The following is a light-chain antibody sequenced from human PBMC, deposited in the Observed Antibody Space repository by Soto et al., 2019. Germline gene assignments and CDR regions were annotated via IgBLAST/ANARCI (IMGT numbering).Light chain of an antibody. V-gene: IGLV2-8*01. Sequence: QSVLTQPPSASGSPGQSVTISCTGTSSDIGGNNFVSWYQHHPGKAPKLMLYDVIKRPSGVPARFSGSKSGNTAALTVSGLQAEEDADYYCSSYGGSNNFVVFGGGTKLTVL. CDR3: SSYGGSNNFVV. CDR2: DVI. J-gene: IGLJ2*01. CDR1: SSDIGGNNF.